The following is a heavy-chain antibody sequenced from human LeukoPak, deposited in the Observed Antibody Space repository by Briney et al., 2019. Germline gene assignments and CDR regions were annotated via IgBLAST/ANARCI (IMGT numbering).Heavy chain of an antibody. J-gene: IGHJ6*03. D-gene: IGHD3-10*01. CDR1: GGSFSGYY. Sequence: PSETLSLTCAVYGGSFSGYYWSWIRQPPEKGLEWIGEINHSGSTNYNPSLKSRVTISVDTSKNQFSLKLSSVTAADTAVYYCARATYYYGSGSYYDTGFYYYYYYMDVWGKGTTVTVSS. V-gene: IGHV4-34*01. CDR3: ARATYYYGSGSYYDTGFYYYYYYMDV. CDR2: INHSGST.